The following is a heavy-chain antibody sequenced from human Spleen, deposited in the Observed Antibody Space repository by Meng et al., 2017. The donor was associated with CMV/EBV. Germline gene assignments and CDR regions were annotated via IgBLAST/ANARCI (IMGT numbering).Heavy chain of an antibody. J-gene: IGHJ3*01. CDR1: GFTFSTFW. CDR3: AKSAWDSRDAFDV. D-gene: IGHD1-26*01. V-gene: IGHV3-7*01. Sequence: GESLKISCVGYGFTFSTFWMSWLRQAPGKGLEWVANIKRNVSEKYHVDSVKGRFTISRENAKNSLFLQMNSLRAEDTAVYYCAKSAWDSRDAFDVWGQGAMVTVSS. CDR2: IKRNVSEK.